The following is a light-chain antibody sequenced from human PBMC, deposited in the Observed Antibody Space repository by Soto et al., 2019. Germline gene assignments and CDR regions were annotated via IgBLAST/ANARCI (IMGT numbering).Light chain of an antibody. Sequence: EFVLTQSPGTLSLSPWERATLSCRASQTVRNNYLAWYQQKPGQAPRLLIYDASSRATGIPDRFGGSGSGTDFTLTIDRLEPEDFAVYYCQQYSTSPLTFGGGTKVDIK. V-gene: IGKV3-20*01. CDR2: DAS. CDR1: QTVRNNY. CDR3: QQYSTSPLT. J-gene: IGKJ4*01.